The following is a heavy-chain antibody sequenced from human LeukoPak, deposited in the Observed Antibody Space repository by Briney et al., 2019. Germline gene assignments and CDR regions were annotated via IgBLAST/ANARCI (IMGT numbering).Heavy chain of an antibody. V-gene: IGHV3-30-3*01. D-gene: IGHD6-13*01. CDR2: VSSDGSNR. CDR1: GFTFSSYA. J-gene: IGHJ4*02. CDR3: AREGSIAATGAFAS. Sequence: QAGGSLRLSCAASGFTFSSYALQWVRQAPGQGLEWVAVVSSDGSNRFYADSVKGRFTVSRDNSKNTLYLQMNTLRAEDTAVYYCAREGSIAATGAFASGGRGTLVPVSS.